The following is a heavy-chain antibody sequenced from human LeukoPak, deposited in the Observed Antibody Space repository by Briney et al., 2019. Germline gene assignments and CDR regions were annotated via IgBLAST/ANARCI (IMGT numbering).Heavy chain of an antibody. Sequence: ASVKVSCKASGYTFTSYYMHWVRQAPGQGLEWMGIINPSGGSTSYAQKFQGRVTMTRDTSTSTVYMELSSLRSEDTAVYYCARSGGPGSYYILFDYWGQGTLVTVSS. CDR3: ARSGGPGSYYILFDY. CDR1: GYTFTSYY. CDR2: INPSGGST. D-gene: IGHD3-10*01. J-gene: IGHJ4*02. V-gene: IGHV1-46*01.